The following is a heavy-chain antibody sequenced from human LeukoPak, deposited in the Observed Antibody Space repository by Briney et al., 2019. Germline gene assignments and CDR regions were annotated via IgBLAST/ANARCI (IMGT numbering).Heavy chain of an antibody. CDR3: AKTYYYDSSGYLWSAFDI. Sequence: SVKVSCKASGGTFSSYAISWVRQAPGQGLEWMGRIIPIFGIANYAQKFQGRVTITADKSTSTAYMELSSLRSEDTAVYYCAKTYYYDSSGYLWSAFDIWGQGTMVTVSS. V-gene: IGHV1-69*10. J-gene: IGHJ3*02. CDR1: GGTFSSYA. CDR2: IIPIFGIA. D-gene: IGHD3-22*01.